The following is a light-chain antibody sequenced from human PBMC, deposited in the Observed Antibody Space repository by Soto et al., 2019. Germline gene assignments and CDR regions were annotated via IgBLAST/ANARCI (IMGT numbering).Light chain of an antibody. V-gene: IGKV1-27*01. CDR1: QGISNY. Sequence: DIQMTQSPSSLSASVGDRVTITCRASQGISNYVAWYQQKPGQVPKLLISAASTLQSGVSSRFSGRGSGTDFTLTISSLQPEDVATYSSQNYDTVPFTFGLGTKV. CDR2: AAS. CDR3: QNYDTVPFT. J-gene: IGKJ3*01.